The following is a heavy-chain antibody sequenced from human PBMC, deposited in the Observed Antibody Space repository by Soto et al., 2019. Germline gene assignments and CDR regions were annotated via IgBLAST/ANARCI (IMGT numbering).Heavy chain of an antibody. Sequence: SVKVSCKASGGTFSSYAISWVRQAPGQGLEWMGGIIPIFGTANYAQKFQGRVTITADESTSTAYMELSSLRSEDTAVYYCARDYYGSGSYPHYGMDVWGQGTTVTVSS. D-gene: IGHD3-10*01. CDR3: ARDYYGSGSYPHYGMDV. CDR2: IIPIFGTA. J-gene: IGHJ6*02. V-gene: IGHV1-69*13. CDR1: GGTFSSYA.